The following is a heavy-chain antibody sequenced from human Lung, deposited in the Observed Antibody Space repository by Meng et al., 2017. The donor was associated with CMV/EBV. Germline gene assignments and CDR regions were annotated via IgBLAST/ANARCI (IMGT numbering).Heavy chain of an antibody. D-gene: IGHD3-22*01. CDR1: GFTFSSYA. Sequence: SCAASGFTFSSYALHWVRQAPGKGLEWVAVISYDGSIKHYADSVKGRFSISRDNPKNTLYLQMNSLRADDTAVYYCARDRYYYDSNFDHWGQGTXVT. CDR2: ISYDGSIK. CDR3: ARDRYYYDSNFDH. J-gene: IGHJ4*02. V-gene: IGHV3-30-3*01.